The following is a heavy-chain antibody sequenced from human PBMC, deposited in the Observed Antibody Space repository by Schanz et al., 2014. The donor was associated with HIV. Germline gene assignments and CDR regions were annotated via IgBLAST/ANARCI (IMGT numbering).Heavy chain of an antibody. CDR3: AIRTPMISFGAFDI. Sequence: EVQLLDSGGGLVQPGGSLRVSCAVSGFTITSYGMSWVRQAPGKGLEWVSTISAGVGTASYADSVKGRFTISRDNSKKMLFLQMNRLRAEDTAVYYCAIRTPMISFGAFDIWGRGTMVTVSS. V-gene: IGHV3-23*01. CDR1: GFTITSYG. CDR2: ISAGVGTA. J-gene: IGHJ3*02. D-gene: IGHD3-16*01.